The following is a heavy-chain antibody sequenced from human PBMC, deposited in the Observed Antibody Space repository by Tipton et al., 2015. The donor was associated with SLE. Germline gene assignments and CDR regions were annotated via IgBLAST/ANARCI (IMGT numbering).Heavy chain of an antibody. Sequence: SLRLSCAASGFTFSDFGIHWVRQASGKGLEWVGRIRSKPKNYATDYAASVAGRFTFSRDDSKSTAYLQLDCLNIDDTAVYYCAILLGAPIWGRGTLVTVSS. D-gene: IGHD1-26*01. V-gene: IGHV3-73*01. CDR1: GFTFSDFG. J-gene: IGHJ4*02. CDR3: AILLGAPI. CDR2: IRSKPKNYAT.